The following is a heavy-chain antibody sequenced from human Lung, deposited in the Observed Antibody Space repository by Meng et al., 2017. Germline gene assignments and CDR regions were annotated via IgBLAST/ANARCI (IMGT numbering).Heavy chain of an antibody. CDR3: ARFDISSSGRGDY. V-gene: IGHV4-4*02. J-gene: IGHJ4*02. CDR1: GGSITSSTW. D-gene: IGHD1-26*01. CDR2: IFHSGST. Sequence: QVQLQEPGPVRVKPSGPLSLTGAVSGGSITSSTWWSWVRQTPGKGLEWFGEIFHSGSTNYNPPLESRVTISVDKSKNQFSLKVYSVTAADTATYYCARFDISSSGRGDYWGQGILVTVSS.